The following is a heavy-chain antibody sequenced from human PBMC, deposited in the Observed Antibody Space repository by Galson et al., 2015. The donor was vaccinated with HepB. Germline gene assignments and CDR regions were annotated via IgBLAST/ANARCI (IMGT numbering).Heavy chain of an antibody. Sequence: SLRLSCAGSGFSFSRYWMHWVRQAPGKGLVWVSRINNDGSSTSYADSVKGRFTISRDNAKNTLYLQMNSLRAEDTAVYYCATNYYDTTGFYPFYFDSWGQGTPVTVSS. CDR2: INNDGSST. V-gene: IGHV3-74*01. J-gene: IGHJ4*02. D-gene: IGHD3-22*01. CDR3: ATNYYDTTGFYPFYFDS. CDR1: GFSFSRYW.